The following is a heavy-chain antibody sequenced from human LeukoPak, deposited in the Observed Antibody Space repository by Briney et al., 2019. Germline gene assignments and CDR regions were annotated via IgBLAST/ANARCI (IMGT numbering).Heavy chain of an antibody. CDR1: GFTFSSYS. V-gene: IGHV3-21*04. CDR3: ARAEATMIGYYFDY. J-gene: IGHJ4*02. Sequence: PGGSLRLSCAASGFTFSSYSMNWVRQAPGKGLEWVSSISSSSSYIYYADSVKGRFTISRDNAKNSLYLQMNSLRAEDTAVYYCARAEATMIGYYFDYWGQGTLVTVSS. CDR2: ISSSSSYI. D-gene: IGHD3-22*01.